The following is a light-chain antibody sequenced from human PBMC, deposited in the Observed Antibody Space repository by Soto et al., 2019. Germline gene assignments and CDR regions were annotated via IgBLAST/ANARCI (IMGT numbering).Light chain of an antibody. V-gene: IGKV3-15*01. Sequence: EIVMTQSPATLSVSPGERATISCRASQSVSSNLAWYQQKPGQAPRLLIYGASTRATGIPARFSGSGSGTEFTLTISSLQSEDFAVYYCQQYNNWPPTFGQGTRWIS. CDR1: QSVSSN. CDR3: QQYNNWPPT. CDR2: GAS. J-gene: IGKJ1*01.